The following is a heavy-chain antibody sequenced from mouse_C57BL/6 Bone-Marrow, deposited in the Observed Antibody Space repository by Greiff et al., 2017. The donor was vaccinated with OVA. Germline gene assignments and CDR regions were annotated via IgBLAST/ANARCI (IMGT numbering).Heavy chain of an antibody. CDR3: TDPSWFAY. CDR1: GFTFSNYW. J-gene: IGHJ3*01. CDR2: IRLKSDNYAT. V-gene: IGHV6-3*01. Sequence: DVQLVESGGGLVQPGGSMILSCVASGFTFSNYWMNWVRQSPEKGLEWVAQIRLKSDNYATLYAESVKGRFTISRDDSKTSVYLQMNNLRAEDIGIYYCTDPSWFAYWGQGTLVTVSA.